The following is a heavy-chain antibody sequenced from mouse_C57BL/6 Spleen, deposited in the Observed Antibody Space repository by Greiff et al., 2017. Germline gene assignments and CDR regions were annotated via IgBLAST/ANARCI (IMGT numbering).Heavy chain of an antibody. D-gene: IGHD2-3*01. CDR3: ARSSDGYSFAY. CDR2: IDPSDSYT. Sequence: VQLQQSGAELVKPGASVKLSCKASGYTFTSYWMQWVKQRPGQGLEWIGEIDPSDSYTNYNQKFKGKATLTVDTSSSTAYMQLSSLTSEDSAVYYCARSSDGYSFAYWGQGTLVTVSA. V-gene: IGHV1-50*01. CDR1: GYTFTSYW. J-gene: IGHJ3*01.